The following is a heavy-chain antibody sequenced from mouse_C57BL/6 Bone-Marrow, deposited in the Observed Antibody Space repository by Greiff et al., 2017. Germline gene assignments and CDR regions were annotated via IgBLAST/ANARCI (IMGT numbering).Heavy chain of an antibody. CDR1: GYAFSSSW. V-gene: IGHV1-82*01. CDR2: IYPGDGDT. D-gene: IGHD2-1*01. Sequence: VQLQQSGPELVKPGASVKISCKASGYAFSSSWMYWVKQRPGKGLEWIGRIYPGDGDTNYNGKFKGKATLTADKSSSTAYMQLSSLTSEDSAVYFCARGTLLWRDYWGQGTTLTVSS. J-gene: IGHJ2*01. CDR3: ARGTLLWRDY.